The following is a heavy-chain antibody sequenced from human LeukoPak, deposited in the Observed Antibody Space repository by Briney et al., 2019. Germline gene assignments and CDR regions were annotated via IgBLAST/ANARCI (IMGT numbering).Heavy chain of an antibody. D-gene: IGHD2-15*01. CDR3: AKRYCGGGSCYSGFDY. V-gene: IGHV4-61*08. Sequence: WETLSLTCTVSGGSVSSGVYFWSWIRQPPGKGLEWIGSIYYSGSTNYNSSLKGRVTISVDTSKNQFSLMLSSVTAADTAVYYCAKRYCGGGSCYSGFDYWGQGTLVTVS. CDR2: IYYSGST. CDR1: GGSVSSGVYF. J-gene: IGHJ4*02.